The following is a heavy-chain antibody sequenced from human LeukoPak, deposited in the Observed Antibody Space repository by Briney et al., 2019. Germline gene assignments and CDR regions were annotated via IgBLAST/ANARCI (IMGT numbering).Heavy chain of an antibody. D-gene: IGHD2-15*01. CDR1: GGSFSGYY. CDR3: ARGIGYCSGGSCYSSFDY. Sequence: SETLSLTCAVYGGSFSGYYWSWIRQPPGKGLEWIGEINHSGSTNYNPSLKSRVTISVDTSKNQFSLKLSSVTAADTAVYYCARGIGYCSGGSCYSSFDYWGQGTLATVSS. CDR2: INHSGST. J-gene: IGHJ4*02. V-gene: IGHV4-34*01.